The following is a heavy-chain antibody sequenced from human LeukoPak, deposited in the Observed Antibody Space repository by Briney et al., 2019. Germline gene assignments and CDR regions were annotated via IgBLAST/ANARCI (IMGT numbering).Heavy chain of an antibody. CDR3: SRGGWSMDL. V-gene: IGHV4-59*08. Sequence: SETLSLTCTVSAGSMSGYYWIWTRQPPGKELEWIGYIHYSGATSYNPSLRSRLTISIDTSKNHFSLRLSSVTAADTAEYFCSRGGWSMDLWGKGTTVTVSS. J-gene: IGHJ6*03. D-gene: IGHD5-12*01. CDR1: AGSMSGYY. CDR2: IHYSGAT.